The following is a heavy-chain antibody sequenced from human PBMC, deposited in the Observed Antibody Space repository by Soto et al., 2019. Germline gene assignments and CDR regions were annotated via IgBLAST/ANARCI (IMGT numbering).Heavy chain of an antibody. CDR1: GYSFSGNS. V-gene: IGHV1-2*02. Sequence: ASVKVSCKASGYSFSGNSMHWVRQAPGQGLEWMGWINPNNGSTNYAQKFQGRVTMTTDTSTSTAYMELSRLRSEDTAVYYCARDHHQSSSWCGGGYYYMDVWGKGTTVTVSS. J-gene: IGHJ6*03. D-gene: IGHD6-13*01. CDR2: INPNNGST. CDR3: ARDHHQSSSWCGGGYYYMDV.